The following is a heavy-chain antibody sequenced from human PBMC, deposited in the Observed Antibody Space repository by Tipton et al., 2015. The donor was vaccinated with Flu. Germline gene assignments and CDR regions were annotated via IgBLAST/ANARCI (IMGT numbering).Heavy chain of an antibody. CDR3: ALVPGGRGLLGY. D-gene: IGHD3-22*01. CDR1: GFTFSSYS. Sequence: SLRLSCAASGFTFSSYSMNWVRQAPGKGLEWVSSISSSSSYIYYADSVKDRFTISRDNAKNSLYLQMNSLGAEDTAVYYCALVPGGRGLLGYWGQGTLVTVSS. V-gene: IGHV3-21*01. J-gene: IGHJ4*02. CDR2: ISSSSSYI.